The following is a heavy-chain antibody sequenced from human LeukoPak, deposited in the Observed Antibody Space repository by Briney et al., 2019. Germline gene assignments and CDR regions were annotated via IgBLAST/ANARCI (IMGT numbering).Heavy chain of an antibody. J-gene: IGHJ4*02. CDR3: ARAHSGSYYGFNY. Sequence: ASVKVSCKASGYTFTSCDINWVRHATGQGLEWMGWKNPNSGNTGYAQKFQGRVTMTRNTSISTAYMELSSLRSEDTAVYYCARAHSGSYYGFNYWGQGTLVAVSS. V-gene: IGHV1-8*01. CDR2: KNPNSGNT. CDR1: GYTFTSCD. D-gene: IGHD1-26*01.